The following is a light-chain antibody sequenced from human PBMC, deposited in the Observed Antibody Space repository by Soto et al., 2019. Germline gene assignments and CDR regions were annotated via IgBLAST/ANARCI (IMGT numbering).Light chain of an antibody. Sequence: SALTQPASVSGSPGQSIAISCTGTSSVVGGYNYVSWYQQHPGKAPKLMIYDVSNRPSGVSDRFSGSKSGNTASLTISGLQAEDEADYYCSSHTTSSTRVFGTGTKVTVL. CDR1: SSVVGGYNY. V-gene: IGLV2-14*03. CDR2: DVS. CDR3: SSHTTSSTRV. J-gene: IGLJ1*01.